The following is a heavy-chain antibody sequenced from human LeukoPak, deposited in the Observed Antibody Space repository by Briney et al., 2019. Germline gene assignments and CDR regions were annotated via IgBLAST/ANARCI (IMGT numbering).Heavy chain of an antibody. CDR3: ARVTSGWYGGDAFDI. CDR1: GFTVNTNF. V-gene: IGHV3-53*01. Sequence: GGSLRLSCAASGFTVNTNFMNWVRQAPGKGLEWVSVIYTGGSTYYADSVKGRFTISRDNAKNSLYLQMNSLRAEDTAVYYCARVTSGWYGGDAFDIWGQGTMVTVSS. CDR2: IYTGGST. J-gene: IGHJ3*02. D-gene: IGHD6-19*01.